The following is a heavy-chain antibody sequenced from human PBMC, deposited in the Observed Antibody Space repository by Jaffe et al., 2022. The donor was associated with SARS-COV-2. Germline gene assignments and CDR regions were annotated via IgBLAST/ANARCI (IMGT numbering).Heavy chain of an antibody. CDR3: AGDSSSWYGDYYYGMDV. V-gene: IGHV3-21*01. CDR1: GFTFSSYS. D-gene: IGHD6-13*01. J-gene: IGHJ6*02. CDR2: ISSSSSYI. Sequence: EVQLVESGGGLVKPGGSLRLSCAASGFTFSSYSMNWVRQAPGKGLEWVSSISSSSSYIYYADSVKGRFTISRDNAKNSLYLQMNSLRAEDTAVYYCAGDSSSWYGDYYYGMDVWGQGTTVTVSS.